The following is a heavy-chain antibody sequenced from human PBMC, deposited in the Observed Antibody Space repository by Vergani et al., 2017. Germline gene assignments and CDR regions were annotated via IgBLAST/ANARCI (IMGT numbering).Heavy chain of an antibody. CDR2: IWYDGSNK. V-gene: IGHV3-33*06. J-gene: IGHJ4*02. CDR3: AKVMAMADSITPFDC. CDR1: GFSFSSYA. Sequence: QVQLVESGGGVVQPGRSLRLSCAASGFSFSSYAMHWVCQAPGKGLEWVAVIWYDGSNKYYADSVKGRFTISRDNSKNTVYLQMNSLRAEDTAVYYCAKVMAMADSITPFDCWGQGTLVTVSS. D-gene: IGHD5-24*01.